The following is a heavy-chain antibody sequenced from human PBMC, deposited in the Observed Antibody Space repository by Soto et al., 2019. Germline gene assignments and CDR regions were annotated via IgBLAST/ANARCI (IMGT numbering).Heavy chain of an antibody. CDR1: GGTFRSYA. J-gene: IGHJ4*02. CDR2: IIPLFGTT. Sequence: SVKVSCKASGGTFRSYAISWVRQAPGQGPEWMGGIIPLFGTTNYAPKFQGRVTITADESASTAYMELGSLRSEDTAVYYCARNNRASYHFDYWGQGTQVTVSS. D-gene: IGHD3-16*02. CDR3: ARNNRASYHFDY. V-gene: IGHV1-69*13.